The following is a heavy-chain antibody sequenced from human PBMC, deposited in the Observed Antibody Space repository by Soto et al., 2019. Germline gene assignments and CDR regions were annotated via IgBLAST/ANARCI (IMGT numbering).Heavy chain of an antibody. D-gene: IGHD1-26*01. CDR2: INHSGST. CDR3: ARGDPYSGSYYYYYGMDV. Sequence: SETLSLTCAAYGGSFSGYYWSWIRQPPGKGLEWIGEINHSGSTNYNPSLRSRVTISVDTSKNQFSLKLSSVTAADTAVYYCARGDPYSGSYYYYYGMDVWGQGTTVTVSS. CDR1: GGSFSGYY. J-gene: IGHJ6*02. V-gene: IGHV4-34*01.